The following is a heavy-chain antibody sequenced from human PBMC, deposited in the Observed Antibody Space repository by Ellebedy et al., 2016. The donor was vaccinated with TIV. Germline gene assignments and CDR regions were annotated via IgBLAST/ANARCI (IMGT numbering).Heavy chain of an antibody. CDR2: IHYSGGT. D-gene: IGHD1-1*01. CDR3: ARVLRGGRSGDYFDS. V-gene: IGHV4-59*11. J-gene: IGHJ4*02. CDR1: GGSLTSPY. Sequence: MPSETLSLTCTVSGGSLTSPYFNWIRQSPGKGLEWIGYIHYSGGTNYNPSLKSRVTMSVDTSKNQFSLNLSSVTAADTAVYYCARVLRGGRSGDYFDSWGQGTLVTVSS.